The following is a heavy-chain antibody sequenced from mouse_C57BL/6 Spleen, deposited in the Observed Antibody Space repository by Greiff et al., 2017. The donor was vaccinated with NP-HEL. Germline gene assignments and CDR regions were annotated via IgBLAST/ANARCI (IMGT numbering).Heavy chain of an antibody. CDR2: ISYDGSN. Sequence: EVKLMESGPGLVKPSQSLSLTCSVTGYSITSGYYWNWIRQFPGNKLEWMGYISYDGSNNYNPSLKNRISITRDTSKNQFFLKLNSVTTEDTATYYCARGPPLYGYKDYWGQGTTLTVSS. CDR3: ARGPPLYGYKDY. V-gene: IGHV3-6*01. D-gene: IGHD2-2*01. CDR1: GYSITSGYY. J-gene: IGHJ2*01.